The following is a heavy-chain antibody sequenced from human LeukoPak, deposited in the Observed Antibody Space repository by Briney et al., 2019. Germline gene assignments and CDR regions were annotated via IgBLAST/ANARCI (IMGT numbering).Heavy chain of an antibody. D-gene: IGHD6-19*01. J-gene: IGHJ4*02. CDR3: AKLPASANPWLVCYFDY. CDR2: ISGSGGST. CDR1: GFTFSSYW. V-gene: IGHV3-23*01. Sequence: PGGSLRLSCAASGFTFSSYWMHWVRQAPGKGLEWVSAISGSGGSTYYADSVKGRFTISRDNSKNTLYLQMNSLRAEDTAVYYCAKLPASANPWLVCYFDYWGQGTLVTVSS.